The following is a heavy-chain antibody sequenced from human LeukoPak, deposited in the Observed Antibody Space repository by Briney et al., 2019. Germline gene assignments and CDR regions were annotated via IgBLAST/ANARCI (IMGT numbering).Heavy chain of an antibody. J-gene: IGHJ5*02. Sequence: PSETLSLTCAVYGDSLSGYYWSWIRQPPGKGLEWIGEINHSGSTNYNPSLKSRVTVSVDTSKNQFSLTLTSVTAADTAVYYCARRVRIAAPFNPWGQGTLVIVSS. CDR3: ARRVRIAAPFNP. V-gene: IGHV4-34*01. CDR1: GDSLSGYY. CDR2: INHSGST. D-gene: IGHD6-13*01.